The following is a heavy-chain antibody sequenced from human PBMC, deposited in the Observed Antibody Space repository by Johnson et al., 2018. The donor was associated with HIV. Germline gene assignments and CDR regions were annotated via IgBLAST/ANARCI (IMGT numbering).Heavy chain of an antibody. CDR1: GFTFDDYT. D-gene: IGHD5-12*01. V-gene: IGHV3-43*01. Sequence: VQLVESGGVVVQPGGSLRLSCAASGFTFDDYTMHWVRQAPGKGLEWVSLISWDGGSTYYADSVKGRFTISRDNSKNTLYLQMGSLRAEDMAVYYCARGFLGYSCYVRAFDIWGQGTMVTVSS. J-gene: IGHJ3*02. CDR2: ISWDGGST. CDR3: ARGFLGYSCYVRAFDI.